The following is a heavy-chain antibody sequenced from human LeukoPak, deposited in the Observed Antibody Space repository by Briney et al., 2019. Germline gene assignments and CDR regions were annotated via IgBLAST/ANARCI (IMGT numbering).Heavy chain of an antibody. J-gene: IGHJ4*02. D-gene: IGHD4-4*01. V-gene: IGHV3-33*01. CDR1: GFTFSSYG. CDR2: IWYDGSNK. CDR3: ARDEGGYSNYGDY. Sequence: PGGSLRLSCAASGFTFSSYGMHWVRQAPGKGLEWVAVIWYDGSNKYYADSVKGRFTISRDNSKNTLYLQMNSLRAEDTAVYYCARDEGGYSNYGDYWGQGTLVTVSS.